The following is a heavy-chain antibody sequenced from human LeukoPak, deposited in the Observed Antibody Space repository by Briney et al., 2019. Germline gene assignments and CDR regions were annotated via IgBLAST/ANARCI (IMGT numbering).Heavy chain of an antibody. V-gene: IGHV1-8*01. CDR3: TREGLDY. CDR1: GYTFTNYD. J-gene: IGHJ4*02. CDR2: KNPNSGSS. Sequence: ASVKVSCKASGYTFTNYDINWVRQATGQGLEWTGYKNPNSGSSAYAQKFQGRVTITTDASISTAYMEVSGLRSEDTALYYCTREGLDYWGQGTLVTVSS.